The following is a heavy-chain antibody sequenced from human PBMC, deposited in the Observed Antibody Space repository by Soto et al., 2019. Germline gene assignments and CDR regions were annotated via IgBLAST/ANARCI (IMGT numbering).Heavy chain of an antibody. CDR1: VYTFTGYA. CDR3: ARGGTCLFLDV. Sequence: SVKVSCKASVYTFTGYATHWVRQAPGQRLEWMGWINAGNGNTKYSQKFQGRVTITRDTSATTAYMELSSLRSEDTAVYDGARGGTCLFLDVWGQGTTVTVSS. CDR2: INAGNGNT. V-gene: IGHV1-3*01. D-gene: IGHD3-16*01. J-gene: IGHJ6*02.